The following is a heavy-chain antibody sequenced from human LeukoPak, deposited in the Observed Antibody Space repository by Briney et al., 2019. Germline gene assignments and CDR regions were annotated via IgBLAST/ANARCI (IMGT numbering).Heavy chain of an antibody. CDR3: ARRNGDYGDAFDI. D-gene: IGHD4-17*01. V-gene: IGHV4-39*07. CDR1: GGSISSSSYY. CDR2: IYYSGST. Sequence: SETLSLTCTVSGGSISSSSYYLGWIRQPPGKGLEWIGSIYYSGSTYYNPSLKSRVTISVDTSKNQFSLKLSSVTAADTAVYYCARRNGDYGDAFDIWGQGTMVTVSS. J-gene: IGHJ3*02.